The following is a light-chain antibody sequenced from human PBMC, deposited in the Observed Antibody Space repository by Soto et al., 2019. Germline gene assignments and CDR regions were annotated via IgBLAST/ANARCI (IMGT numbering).Light chain of an antibody. CDR2: STN. CDR3: VLYLGSGIWV. V-gene: IGLV8-61*01. Sequence: QTVVTQEPSFSVSRGGTVTLTCDLSSGSVSTSYFPSWYQQTPGQAPRTLIYSTNTRSSGVPDRFSGSILGNKAALTITAAQADDESDYYCVLYLGSGIWVFGGGTKVTVL. J-gene: IGLJ2*01. CDR1: SGSVSTSYF.